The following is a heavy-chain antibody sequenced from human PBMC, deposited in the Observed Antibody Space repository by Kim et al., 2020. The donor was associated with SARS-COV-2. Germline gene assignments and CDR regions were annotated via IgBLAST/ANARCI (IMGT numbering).Heavy chain of an antibody. J-gene: IGHJ4*02. D-gene: IGHD1-1*01. CDR3: ASLQPKAGNVDY. CDR2: INPNSGGT. Sequence: ASVKVSCKASGYTFTGYYMHWVRQAPGQGLEWMGRINPNSGGTNYAQKFQGRVTMTRDTSISTAYMELSRLRSDDTAVYYCASLQPKAGNVDYWGQGTLVTVSS. CDR1: GYTFTGYY. V-gene: IGHV1-2*06.